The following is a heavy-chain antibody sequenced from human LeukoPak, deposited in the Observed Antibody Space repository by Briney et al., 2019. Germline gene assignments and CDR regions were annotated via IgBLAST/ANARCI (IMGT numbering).Heavy chain of an antibody. D-gene: IGHD3-10*01. V-gene: IGHV3-53*05. Sequence: PGGSLRLSCAVSGFTFSSYAMSWVRQAPGKGLEWVSVIYSGGSTYYADSVKGRFTISRDNSKNTLSLQMNSLRAEDTAVYYCARVFGGGAFDIWGQGTMVTVSS. CDR3: ARVFGGGAFDI. J-gene: IGHJ3*02. CDR1: GFTFSSYA. CDR2: IYSGGST.